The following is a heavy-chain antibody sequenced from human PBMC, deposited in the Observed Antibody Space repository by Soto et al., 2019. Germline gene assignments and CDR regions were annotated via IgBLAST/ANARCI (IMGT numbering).Heavy chain of an antibody. CDR1: GFTFSSYA. J-gene: IGHJ4*02. Sequence: GGSLRLSCAASGFTFSSYAMSWVRQAPGKGLEWVAAIXGXGXXXYXXXSVKGRFTISRDNSKNTLYLQMNSLRAEDTAVYYCAKESYAPRVNYWGQGTLVTVSS. CDR2: IXGXGXXX. D-gene: IGHD2-2*01. V-gene: IGHV3-23*01. CDR3: AKESYAPRVNY.